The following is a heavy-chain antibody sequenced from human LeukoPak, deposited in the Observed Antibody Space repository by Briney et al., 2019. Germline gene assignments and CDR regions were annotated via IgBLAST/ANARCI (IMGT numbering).Heavy chain of an antibody. J-gene: IGHJ4*02. V-gene: IGHV4-59*01. D-gene: IGHD5-18*01. CDR1: GGSISSYY. Sequence: SETLSLTCTVSGGSISSYYWSWIRQPPGKGLEWIGYIYYSGSTNYNPSLKSRVTISVDTSKNQFSLKLSSVTAADTAVYYCAKEGGYPFDYWGQGTLVTVSS. CDR3: AKEGGYPFDY. CDR2: IYYSGST.